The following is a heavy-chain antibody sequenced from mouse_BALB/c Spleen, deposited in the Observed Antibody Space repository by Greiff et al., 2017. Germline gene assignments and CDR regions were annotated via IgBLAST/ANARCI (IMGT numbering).Heavy chain of an antibody. CDR2: IYPGDGDT. CDR3: ARGDIYYYGSSNVDAMDY. D-gene: IGHD1-1*01. CDR1: GYTFTSYW. Sequence: QVQLQQSGAELARPGASVKLSCKASGYTFTSYWMQWVKQRPGQGLEWIGAIYPGDGDTRYTQKFKGKATLTADKSSSTAYMQLSSLASEDSAVYYCARGDIYYYGSSNVDAMDYWGQGTSGTVSS. J-gene: IGHJ4*01. V-gene: IGHV1-87*01.